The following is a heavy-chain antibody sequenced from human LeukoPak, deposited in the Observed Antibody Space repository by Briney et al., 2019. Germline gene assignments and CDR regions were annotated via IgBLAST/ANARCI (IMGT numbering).Heavy chain of an antibody. V-gene: IGHV4-59*01. Sequence: SETLSLTCTVSGGSISSYYWSWIRQPPGKGLEWIGYIYYSGSTNYNPSLKSRVTISVDTSKNQFSLKLSSVTAADTAVYYCARVRTSSSHRVYFDYWGQGTLVTVSS. J-gene: IGHJ4*02. CDR1: GGSISSYY. CDR3: ARVRTSSSHRVYFDY. CDR2: IYYSGST. D-gene: IGHD2-2*01.